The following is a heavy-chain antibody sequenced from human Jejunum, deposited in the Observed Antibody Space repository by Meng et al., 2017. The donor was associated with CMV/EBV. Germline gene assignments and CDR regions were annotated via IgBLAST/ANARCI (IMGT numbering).Heavy chain of an antibody. J-gene: IGHJ1*01. Sequence: CTVSGGSISSGGYYWNWIRQHTGKGLEWIGSIYYTGGTYYNPSLKSRISMSVDTSKNQFSLKLTSVTAADTAVYYCAREYGSGYPPDYWGQGTLVTVSS. CDR1: GGSISSGGYY. CDR3: AREYGSGYPPDY. V-gene: IGHV4-31*03. D-gene: IGHD3-10*01. CDR2: IYYTGGT.